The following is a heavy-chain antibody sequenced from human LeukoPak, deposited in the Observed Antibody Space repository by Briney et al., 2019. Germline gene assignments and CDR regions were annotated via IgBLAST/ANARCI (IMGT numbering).Heavy chain of an antibody. Sequence: GGSLKLSCAASGFTFSSYWMSWVRQAPGKGLEWVANIKQDGSEKYYVDSVKGRFTISRDNAKNSLYLQMNGLRAEDTAVYYCARDFKDSSGYYFFDYWGQGTLVTVSS. CDR2: IKQDGSEK. CDR1: GFTFSSYW. J-gene: IGHJ4*02. D-gene: IGHD3-22*01. CDR3: ARDFKDSSGYYFFDY. V-gene: IGHV3-7*01.